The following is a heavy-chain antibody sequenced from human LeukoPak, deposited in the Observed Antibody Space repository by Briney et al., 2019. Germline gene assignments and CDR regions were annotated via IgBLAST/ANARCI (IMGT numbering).Heavy chain of an antibody. J-gene: IGHJ4*02. D-gene: IGHD7-27*01. CDR2: FDPEDGET. CDR3: ATDPPSWVTTTFDY. CDR1: GYTLTELS. Sequence: ASVKVSCKVSGYTLTELSMHWVRQAPGKGLEWMGGFDPEDGETIYAQKFQGRVTMTEDTSTDTAYMELSSLRSEDTAVYYCATDPPSWVTTTFDYWGQGTLVTVSS. V-gene: IGHV1-24*01.